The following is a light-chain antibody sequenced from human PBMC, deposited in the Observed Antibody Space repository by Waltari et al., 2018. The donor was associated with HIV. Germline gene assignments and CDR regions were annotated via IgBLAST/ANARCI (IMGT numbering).Light chain of an antibody. V-gene: IGLV1-44*01. CDR1: SSNIGSNP. Sequence: QSVLTQPPSASGTPGQRVTFSCSGSSSNIGSNPVDWYQKLPGTAPRLLIYNNNRRPSAVPDRFSGAKSGTSTSLAISGLQSEDEADYYCAAWDDSLNGHVLFGGGTKLTVL. J-gene: IGLJ2*01. CDR2: NNN. CDR3: AAWDDSLNGHVL.